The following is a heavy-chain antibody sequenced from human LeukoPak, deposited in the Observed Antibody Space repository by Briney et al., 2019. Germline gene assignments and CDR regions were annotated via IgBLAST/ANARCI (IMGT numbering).Heavy chain of an antibody. CDR1: EFTLGSYA. D-gene: IGHD6-19*01. J-gene: IGHJ4*02. CDR2: ISDSGGST. CDR3: AKERGNIAVGLDY. V-gene: IGHV3-23*01. Sequence: GGSLRLSCAASEFTLGSYAISWVRQAPGKGLEWVSSISDSGGSTYYADSVKGRFTISRDFSKNTLYVQMNSLRAEDTAVYYCAKERGNIAVGLDYWGQGTLVSVSS.